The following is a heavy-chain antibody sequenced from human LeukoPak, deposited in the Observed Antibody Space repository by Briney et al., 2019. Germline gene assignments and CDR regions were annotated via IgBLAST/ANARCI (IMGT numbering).Heavy chain of an antibody. CDR3: AKGGYSNGRYYYYYMDV. CDR1: GFTFSSYA. D-gene: IGHD5-18*01. V-gene: IGHV3-23*01. CDR2: FSFNGEST. J-gene: IGHJ6*03. Sequence: GGSLRLSCAASGFTFSSYAMTWVRQAPGKGLEWVSSFSFNGESTYYADSAKGRFTISRDNSKNTLYLQMNSLRAEDTAVYYCAKGGYSNGRYYYYYMDVWGEGTTVTVSS.